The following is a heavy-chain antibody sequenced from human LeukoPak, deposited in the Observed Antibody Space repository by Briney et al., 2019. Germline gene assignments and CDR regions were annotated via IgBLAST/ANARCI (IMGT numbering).Heavy chain of an antibody. CDR2: IYYSGST. Sequence: SETLSLTCTVSGGSISSSSYYWGWIRQPPGKGLEWIGSIYYSGSTYYNPSLKSRVTISVDTSKNQFSLKLSSVTAADTAVYHCARSAAIGVNWFDPWGQGTLVTVSS. CDR1: GGSISSSSYY. J-gene: IGHJ5*02. D-gene: IGHD2-2*01. CDR3: ARSAAIGVNWFDP. V-gene: IGHV4-39*01.